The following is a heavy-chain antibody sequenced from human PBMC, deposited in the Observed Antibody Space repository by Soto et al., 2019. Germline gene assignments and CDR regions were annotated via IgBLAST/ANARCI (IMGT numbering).Heavy chain of an antibody. D-gene: IGHD3-22*01. J-gene: IGHJ5*02. CDR2: IYYSGST. Sequence: PSETLSLTCTVSGGSISSGDYYWSWIRQPPGKGLEWIGYIYYSGSTYYNPSLKSRVTISVDTSKNQFSLKLSSVTAADTAVYYCAREIQTPSGYYNYRYHWFDPWGQGTLVTVSS. V-gene: IGHV4-30-4*01. CDR3: AREIQTPSGYYNYRYHWFDP. CDR1: GGSISSGDYY.